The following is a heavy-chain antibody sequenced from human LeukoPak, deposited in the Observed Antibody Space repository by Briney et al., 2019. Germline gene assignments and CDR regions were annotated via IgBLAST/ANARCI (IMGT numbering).Heavy chain of an antibody. CDR1: GYTFTSYG. CDR2: ISAYNGNT. V-gene: IGHV1-18*01. CDR3: ARVGAVAGFDY. Sequence: GASVKVSCKASGYTFTSYGISWVRQASGQGLEWMGWISAYNGNTNYAQKLQGRVTMTTDTSTSTAHMELRSLRSDDTAVYYCARVGAVAGFDYWGQGTLVTVSS. D-gene: IGHD6-19*01. J-gene: IGHJ4*02.